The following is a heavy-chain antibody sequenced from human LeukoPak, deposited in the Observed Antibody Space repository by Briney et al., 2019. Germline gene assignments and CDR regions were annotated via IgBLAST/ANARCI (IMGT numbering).Heavy chain of an antibody. CDR2: IYSGGRT. CDR3: PKLDILTGYSPYV. CDR1: EFIFSNNY. V-gene: IGHV3-66*04. J-gene: IGHJ6*02. D-gene: IGHD3-9*01. Sequence: SGGSLRLSCTASEFIFSNNYMSWVRQAPGKGLEWVSVIYSGGRTNYADSVRGRFSISRDNSKNTMYLQMNSLRVEDTAVYYCPKLDILTGYSPYVWGQGTTVTVSS.